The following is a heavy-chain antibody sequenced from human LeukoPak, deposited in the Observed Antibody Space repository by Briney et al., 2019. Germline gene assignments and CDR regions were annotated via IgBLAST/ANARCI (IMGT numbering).Heavy chain of an antibody. CDR1: GFTFSTYT. CDR2: IGSSSSYI. V-gene: IGHV3-21*01. D-gene: IGHD1-14*01. J-gene: IGHJ4*02. CDR3: ARGAWSENPFDY. Sequence: PGGSLRLSCAASGFTFSTYTMNWVRQAPGKGLEWVSSIGSSSSYIYYADSVKGRFTISRDNARNSLYLEMNSLRAEDTAVYYCARGAWSENPFDYWGQGTLVTVSS.